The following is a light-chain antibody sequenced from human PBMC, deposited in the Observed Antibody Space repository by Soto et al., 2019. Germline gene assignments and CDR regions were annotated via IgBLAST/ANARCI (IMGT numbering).Light chain of an antibody. CDR3: QQYGSSPWT. V-gene: IGKV3-20*01. Sequence: EIVLTQSPGTLSLSPGERVTLSCRASQSVSSSYLAWYQHKPGQAPRLLIYGASSRATGIPDRFSGSGSGTDFTLTISRLEPEDFGVYFCQQYGSSPWTFGQGTKVEIK. CDR2: GAS. J-gene: IGKJ1*01. CDR1: QSVSSSY.